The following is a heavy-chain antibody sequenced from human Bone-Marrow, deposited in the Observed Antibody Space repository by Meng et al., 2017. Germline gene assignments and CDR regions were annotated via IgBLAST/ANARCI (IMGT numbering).Heavy chain of an antibody. J-gene: IGHJ4*02. CDR2: INPNSGGT. Sequence: QGQLVQSGAEVQKPGASVKVSCKASGYTFTGYYMHWVRQAPGQGLEWMGRINPNSGGTNYAQKFQGRVTMTRDTSISTAYMELSRLRSDDTAVYYCARDGPSSGWYLIDYWGQGTLVTVSS. D-gene: IGHD6-19*01. CDR3: ARDGPSSGWYLIDY. V-gene: IGHV1-2*06. CDR1: GYTFTGYY.